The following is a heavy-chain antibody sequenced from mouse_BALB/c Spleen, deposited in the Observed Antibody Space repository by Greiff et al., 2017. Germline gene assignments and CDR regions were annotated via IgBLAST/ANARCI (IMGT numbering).Heavy chain of an antibody. D-gene: IGHD2-4*01. Sequence: VKLMESGPGLVAPSQSLSITCTVSGFSLTSYGVHWVRQPPGKGLEWLGVIWAGGSTNYNSALMSRLSISKDNSKSQVFLKMNSLQTDDTAMYYCASYDYGGAMDYWGQGTSGTVSS. CDR1: GFSLTSYG. J-gene: IGHJ4*01. V-gene: IGHV2-9*02. CDR3: ASYDYGGAMDY. CDR2: IWAGGST.